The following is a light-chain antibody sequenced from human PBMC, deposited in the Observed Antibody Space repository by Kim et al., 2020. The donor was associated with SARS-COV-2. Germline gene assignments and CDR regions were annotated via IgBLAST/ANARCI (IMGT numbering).Light chain of an antibody. Sequence: QSVLTQPPSASGTPGQRVTISCSGSSSNIGSNTVNWYQQLPGTAPKLLIYSNNQRPPGVPDRFSGSKSGTSASLAISGLQSEDEADYYCAAWDDSLNGPVFGTGTKVTDL. J-gene: IGLJ1*01. CDR1: SSNIGSNT. CDR3: AAWDDSLNGPV. CDR2: SNN. V-gene: IGLV1-44*01.